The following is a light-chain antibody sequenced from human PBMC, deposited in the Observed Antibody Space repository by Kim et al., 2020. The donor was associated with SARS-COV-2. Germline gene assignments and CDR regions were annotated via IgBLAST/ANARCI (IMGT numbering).Light chain of an antibody. CDR3: HQYNNWPLT. V-gene: IGKV3-15*01. CDR1: QSINSN. Sequence: EIVMTQSPATLSVSPGERATLSCRASQSINSNLAWYQQKPGQAPRLLIYGASTRATGIPARFSGSGSGTEFTLTISSLQSEDFAVYYCHQYNNWPLTFGGGTKLEI. J-gene: IGKJ4*01. CDR2: GAS.